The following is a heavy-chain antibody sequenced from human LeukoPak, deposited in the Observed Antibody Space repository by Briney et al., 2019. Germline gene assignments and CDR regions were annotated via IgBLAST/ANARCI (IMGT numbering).Heavy chain of an antibody. V-gene: IGHV4-39*01. CDR2: IYYSGST. CDR1: GGSISSSSYY. D-gene: IGHD3-16*02. CDR3: ARRAFGGVIVPYNWFDP. J-gene: IGHJ5*02. Sequence: SETLSLTCTVSGGSISSSSYYWGWIRQPPGKGLEWIVSIYYSGSTYYNPSLKSRVTISVDTSKNQFSLKLSSVTAADTAVYYCARRAFGGVIVPYNWFDPWGQGTLVTVSS.